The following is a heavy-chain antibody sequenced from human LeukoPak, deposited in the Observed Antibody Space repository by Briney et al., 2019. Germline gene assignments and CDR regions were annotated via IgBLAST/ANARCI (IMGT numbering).Heavy chain of an antibody. Sequence: GGSLRLSCAASGFTFNSSAMTWVRQAPGKGLEWVSAISSSGGSTYHADSVKGRFTISRDNAKNSLYLQMNSLRAEDTAVYYCARVALLWSGYVDYWGQGTLVTVSS. CDR3: ARVALLWSGYVDY. J-gene: IGHJ4*02. V-gene: IGHV3-23*01. CDR2: ISSSGGST. CDR1: GFTFNSSA. D-gene: IGHD3-3*01.